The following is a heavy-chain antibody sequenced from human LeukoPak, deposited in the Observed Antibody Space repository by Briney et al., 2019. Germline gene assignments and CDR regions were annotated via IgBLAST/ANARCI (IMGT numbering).Heavy chain of an antibody. J-gene: IGHJ5*02. Sequence: GASVKVSCKASGYTFTSYDINWVRQATGQGLEWMGWMNPNSGNTGYAQKFQGRVTMTRNTSISTAYMELSSLRSEDTAVYYCARDYCSGGSCYTKSIFDPWGQGTLVTVSS. D-gene: IGHD2-15*01. CDR3: ARDYCSGGSCYTKSIFDP. CDR1: GYTFTSYD. CDR2: MNPNSGNT. V-gene: IGHV1-8*01.